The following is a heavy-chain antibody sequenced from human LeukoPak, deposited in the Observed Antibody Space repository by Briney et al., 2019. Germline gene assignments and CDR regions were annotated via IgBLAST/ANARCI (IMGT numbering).Heavy chain of an antibody. CDR1: GGSISSGGYS. CDR3: ARVGYCSSTSCCEEYFDY. D-gene: IGHD2-2*01. CDR2: IYHSGST. Sequence: PSETLSLTCAVSGGSISSGGYSWSWIRQPPGKGLEWIGYIYHSGSTYYNPSLKSRVTISVDRSKNQFSLKLSSVTAADTAVYYCARVGYCSSTSCCEEYFDYWGQGTLVTVSS. J-gene: IGHJ4*02. V-gene: IGHV4-30-2*01.